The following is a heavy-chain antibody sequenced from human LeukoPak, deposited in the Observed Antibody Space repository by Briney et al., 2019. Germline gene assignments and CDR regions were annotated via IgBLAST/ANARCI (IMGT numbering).Heavy chain of an antibody. V-gene: IGHV3-7*03. D-gene: IGHD3-22*01. CDR3: ARDKGDYDTSGSLFVF. Sequence: GGSLRLSCAASGFTFSRYWMSWVRQAPRKGLEWVANIEVDGSEKYYVDSVKGRFTISRDNAKNSLFLQMNSLRAEDTAVYYCARDKGDYDTSGSLFVFGGQGTLVAVSS. CDR1: GFTFSRYW. J-gene: IGHJ4*02. CDR2: IEVDGSEK.